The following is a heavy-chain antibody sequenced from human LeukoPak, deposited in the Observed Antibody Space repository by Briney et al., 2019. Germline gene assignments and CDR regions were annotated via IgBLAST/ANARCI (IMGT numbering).Heavy chain of an antibody. D-gene: IGHD3-10*01. V-gene: IGHV4-34*01. CDR2: INHSGST. J-gene: IGHJ3*02. Sequence: SETLSLTCAVYGGSFSGYYWSWIRQPPGKGLEWIGEINHSGSTNYNPSLKSRVTISVDTSKNQFSLKLSSVTAADTAVYYCARGLYYYGSGSYYNAPDAFDIWGQGTMVTVSS. CDR1: GGSFSGYY. CDR3: ARGLYYYGSGSYYNAPDAFDI.